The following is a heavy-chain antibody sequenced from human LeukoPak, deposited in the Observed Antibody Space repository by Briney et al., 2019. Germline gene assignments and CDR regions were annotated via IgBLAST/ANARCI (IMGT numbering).Heavy chain of an antibody. CDR1: GFTFSSYA. V-gene: IGHV3-23*01. J-gene: IGHJ4*02. CDR3: AKTKGYPYYFDY. D-gene: IGHD6-13*01. CDR2: ISGSGGST. Sequence: SGGSLRLSCVASGFTFSSYAATWVRQAPGKGLEWVSAISGSGGSTYYADSVKGRFTISRDNSKNTLYLQMNSLRAEDTAVYSCAKTKGYPYYFDYWGQGILVTVSS.